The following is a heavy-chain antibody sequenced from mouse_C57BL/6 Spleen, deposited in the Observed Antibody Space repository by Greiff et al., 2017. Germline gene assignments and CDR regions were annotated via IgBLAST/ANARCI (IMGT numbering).Heavy chain of an antibody. Sequence: QVQLQQPGAELVMPGASVKLSCKASGYTFTSYWMHWVKQRPGQGLEWIGEIDPSDSYTNYNQTFKGKSTLTVDKSSSTAYMQLSSLTSEDSAVYYCARDYGDYFDYWGQGTTLTGSS. V-gene: IGHV1-69*01. CDR1: GYTFTSYW. D-gene: IGHD1-1*01. CDR3: ARDYGDYFDY. CDR2: IDPSDSYT. J-gene: IGHJ2*01.